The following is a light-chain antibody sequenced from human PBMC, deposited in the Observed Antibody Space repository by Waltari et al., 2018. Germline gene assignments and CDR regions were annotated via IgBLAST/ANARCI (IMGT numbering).Light chain of an antibody. CDR1: SSNIGTKT. CDR3: AAWDDSLNVVV. J-gene: IGLJ2*01. V-gene: IGLV1-44*01. CDR2: SNK. Sequence: QSVLTQPPSASGTPGQRVTISCSGSSSNIGTKTVNWDQPLPGTAPKPLIYSNKQRPLAVPDRFSGSKSGSSASLAISGLQSEDEADYYCAAWDDSLNVVVFGGGTKLTVL.